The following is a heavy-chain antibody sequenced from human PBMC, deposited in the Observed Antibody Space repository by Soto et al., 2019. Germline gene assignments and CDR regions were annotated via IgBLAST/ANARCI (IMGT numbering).Heavy chain of an antibody. Sequence: PGGSLRLSCAASGFTFSSYSMNWVRQAPGKGLEWVSSISSSSSYIYYADSVKGRFTISRDNAKNSLYLQMNSLRAEDTAVYYCARDTRFLEWLYPLYYYYYGMDVWGQGTTVTVSS. CDR1: GFTFSSYS. J-gene: IGHJ6*02. CDR3: ARDTRFLEWLYPLYYYYYGMDV. D-gene: IGHD3-3*01. CDR2: ISSSSSYI. V-gene: IGHV3-21*01.